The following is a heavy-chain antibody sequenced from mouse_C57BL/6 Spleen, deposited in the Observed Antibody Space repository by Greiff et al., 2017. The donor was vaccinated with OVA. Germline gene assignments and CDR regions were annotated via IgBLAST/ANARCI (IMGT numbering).Heavy chain of an antibody. CDR3: ARDLGNYDPYYAMDY. V-gene: IGHV5-16*01. D-gene: IGHD2-4*01. Sequence: EVKVVESEGGLVQPGSSMKLSCTASGFTFSDYYMAWVRQVPEKGLEWVANINYDGSSTYYLDSLKSRFIISRDNAKNILYLQMSSLKSEDTATYYCARDLGNYDPYYAMDYWGQGTSVTVSS. CDR2: INYDGSST. CDR1: GFTFSDYY. J-gene: IGHJ4*01.